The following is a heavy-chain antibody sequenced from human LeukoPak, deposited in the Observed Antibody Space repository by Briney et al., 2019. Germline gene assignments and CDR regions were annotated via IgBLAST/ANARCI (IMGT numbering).Heavy chain of an antibody. Sequence: PGGSLRLSCAASGFTFSSYAMSWVRQAPGKGLEWVSGISGSDGSTYYADSVKGRFTISRDNSKNTLYLQMISVRAEDTAIYYCAKQKYSGSYSYFDYWGQGTLVTVSS. D-gene: IGHD1-26*01. CDR2: ISGSDGST. J-gene: IGHJ4*02. CDR3: AKQKYSGSYSYFDY. CDR1: GFTFSSYA. V-gene: IGHV3-23*01.